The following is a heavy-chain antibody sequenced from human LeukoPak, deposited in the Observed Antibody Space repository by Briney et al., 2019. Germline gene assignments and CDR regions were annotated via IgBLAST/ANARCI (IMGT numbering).Heavy chain of an antibody. J-gene: IGHJ6*03. V-gene: IGHV3-53*01. CDR1: GFSVNSKY. CDR2: INNGGNT. CDR3: ARDSYGSGSYWFYYYYYMDV. Sequence: PGGSLRLSCAASGFSVNSKYMNWVRQAPGKGLEWVSVINNGGNTYYADSVKGRFTISRDNAKNSLYLQMNSLRAEDTAVYYCARDSYGSGSYWFYYYYYMDVWGKGTTVTVSS. D-gene: IGHD3-10*01.